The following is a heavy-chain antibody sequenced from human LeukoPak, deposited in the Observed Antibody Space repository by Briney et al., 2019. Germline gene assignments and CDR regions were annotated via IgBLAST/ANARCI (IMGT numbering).Heavy chain of an antibody. CDR1: GFTFSSYS. Sequence: GSLRLSCAASGFTFSSYSMNWVRQAPGKGLEWVSYISSSSSTIYYADSVKGRFTISRDNAKNSLYLQMNSLRAEDTAVCYCARDREQWLVLVPIPNYYGMDVWGQGTTVTVSS. CDR2: ISSSSSTI. J-gene: IGHJ6*02. CDR3: ARDREQWLVLVPIPNYYGMDV. D-gene: IGHD6-19*01. V-gene: IGHV3-48*04.